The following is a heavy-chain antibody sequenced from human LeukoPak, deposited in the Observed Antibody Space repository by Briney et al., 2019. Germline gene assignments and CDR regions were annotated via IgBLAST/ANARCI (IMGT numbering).Heavy chain of an antibody. Sequence: PSVTLSCTCTVSAGSISSSSYYWRWTRQPPGKGVEWIGSIYYSGSTYYNPSLKSRATISVDTSKNQFSLKLSSVTAADTAVYYCARSNVVVVATDFDHWGQGTLVTVSS. CDR3: ARSNVVVVATDFDH. CDR2: IYYSGST. CDR1: AGSISSSSYY. V-gene: IGHV4-39*01. D-gene: IGHD2-15*01. J-gene: IGHJ4*02.